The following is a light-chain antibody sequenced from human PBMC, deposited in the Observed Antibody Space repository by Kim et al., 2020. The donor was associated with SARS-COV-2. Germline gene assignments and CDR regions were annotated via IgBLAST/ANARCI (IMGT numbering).Light chain of an antibody. CDR3: QQFNSYPMT. CDR1: QGIANW. V-gene: IGKV1D-16*01. CDR2: NAV. Sequence: DIQMTQSPSSLSASVGDRVTITCRASQGIANWLVWYQQKGENAPKPLIYNAVSLQSGVPSRFSGSGSGTDFTLTITSLQPEDVATYYCQQFNSYPMTFGQGTRLEIK. J-gene: IGKJ5*01.